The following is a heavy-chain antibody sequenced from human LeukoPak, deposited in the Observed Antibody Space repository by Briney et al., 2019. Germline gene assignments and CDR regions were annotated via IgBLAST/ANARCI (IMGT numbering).Heavy chain of an antibody. V-gene: IGHV5-51*01. CDR2: IYPGDSDT. D-gene: IGHD3-3*01. J-gene: IGHJ4*02. Sequence: GESLKISCRGSGYSFTSYWIGWVRQMPGKGLEWMGIIYPGDSDTRYSPSLQGQVTISVDTSIGTAYLQWSSLKASDTAIYYCARQNDFRLDYWGQGTLVTVSS. CDR3: ARQNDFRLDY. CDR1: GYSFTSYW.